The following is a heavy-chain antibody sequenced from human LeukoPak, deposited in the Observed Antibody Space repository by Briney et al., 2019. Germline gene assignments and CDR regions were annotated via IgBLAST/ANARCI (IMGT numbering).Heavy chain of an antibody. D-gene: IGHD5-18*01. CDR2: IYYSGST. CDR3: ARPRTRGYSYGHPFDY. J-gene: IGHJ4*02. V-gene: IGHV4-39*01. Sequence: SETLSLTCTVSGGSISSSSYYWGWIRQPPGKGLEWIGSIYYSGSTYYNPSLKSRVTISVDTSKNQFSLKLSSVTAADTAVYYCARPRTRGYSYGHPFDYWGQGTLVTVSS. CDR1: GGSISSSSYY.